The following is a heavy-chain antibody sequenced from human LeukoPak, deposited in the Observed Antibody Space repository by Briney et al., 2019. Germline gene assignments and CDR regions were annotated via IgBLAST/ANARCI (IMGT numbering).Heavy chain of an antibody. Sequence: GGSLRLSCAASGFTFSSYVMHWVRQAPGKGLEWVALMSHDGSTKNYPDSVKGRFTISRDDSKNTLYLQMNSLRAEDTAVYYCARDWLAGNPYHAFDLWGRGTMVTVSS. J-gene: IGHJ3*01. V-gene: IGHV3-30*03. D-gene: IGHD3-22*01. CDR1: GFTFSSYV. CDR2: MSHDGSTK. CDR3: ARDWLAGNPYHAFDL.